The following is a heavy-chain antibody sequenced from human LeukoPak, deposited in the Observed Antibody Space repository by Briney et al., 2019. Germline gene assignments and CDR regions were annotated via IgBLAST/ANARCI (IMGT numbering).Heavy chain of an antibody. CDR3: ATLHVDGVSITNGETFDY. D-gene: IGHD3-16*01. CDR1: GFTFSRYW. CDR2: ISPDGTVT. V-gene: IGHV3-74*01. Sequence: SGGSLRLSCVVSGFTFSRYWKHWVRQTPGKGLMWVSRISPDGTVTNYADSVKGRFTISRDNVKKTLYLQMNSLRADDMAVYYCATLHVDGVSITNGETFDYWGQGALVTVSS. J-gene: IGHJ4*02.